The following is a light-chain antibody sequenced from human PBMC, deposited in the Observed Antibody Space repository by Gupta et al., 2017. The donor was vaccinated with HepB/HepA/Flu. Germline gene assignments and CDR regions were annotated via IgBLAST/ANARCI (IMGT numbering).Light chain of an antibody. Sequence: QSVLTQPPSVSGAPGQRVTIPCTGSSSNIGAGYDVHWYQQLPGTAPKPLIYGNSNRPSGVPDRFSGSKSGTSASLAITGLQAEDEADYYCQSYDSSLSGFYVFGTGTKVTVL. J-gene: IGLJ1*01. CDR2: GNS. CDR3: QSYDSSLSGFYV. V-gene: IGLV1-40*01. CDR1: SSNIGAGYD.